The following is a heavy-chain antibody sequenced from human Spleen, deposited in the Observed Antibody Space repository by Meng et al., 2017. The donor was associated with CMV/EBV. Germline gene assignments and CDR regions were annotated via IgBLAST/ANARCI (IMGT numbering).Heavy chain of an antibody. CDR3: AKRGAYPS. CDR1: GGSISSSSYY. Sequence: SETLSLTCTVSGGSISSSSYYWGWIRQPPGKGLEWIGSIYYSGSTYYNPSLKSRVTISVDTSKNQFSLTLSSVTAADTAVYYCAKRGAYPSWGQGTLVTVSS. D-gene: IGHD3-16*01. J-gene: IGHJ5*02. CDR2: IYYSGST. V-gene: IGHV4-39*01.